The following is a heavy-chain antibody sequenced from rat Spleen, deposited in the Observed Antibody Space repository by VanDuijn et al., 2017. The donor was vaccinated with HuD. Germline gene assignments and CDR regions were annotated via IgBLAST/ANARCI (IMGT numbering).Heavy chain of an antibody. J-gene: IGHJ4*01. V-gene: IGHV5-7*01. Sequence: EVQLVESGGGLVQPGRSLKLSCAASGFTFSDYNMAWVRQAPKKGLEWVATISYDGSSTYYGDSVKGRFTISRDNAKSTLYLQMNSLRSEDTATYYCTTGGTTLFVMDAWGQGASVTVSS. CDR2: ISYDGSST. CDR1: GFTFSDYN. CDR3: TTGGTTLFVMDA. D-gene: IGHD1-10*01.